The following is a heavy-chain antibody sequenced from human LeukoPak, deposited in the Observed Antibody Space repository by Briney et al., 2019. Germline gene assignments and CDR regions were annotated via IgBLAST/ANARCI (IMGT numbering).Heavy chain of an antibody. CDR2: ISSTDAGT. Sequence: GGSLRLSCAASGFTFSSYAMSWVRQAPGKGLEWVSAISSTDAGTYHADSVRGRFTISRDSSKNTLYLQMNSLRAEDAAVYYCAKAPVTSCRGAYCYPFDYWGQGTLVTVSS. CDR3: AKAPVTSCRGAYCYPFDY. J-gene: IGHJ4*02. V-gene: IGHV3-23*01. CDR1: GFTFSSYA. D-gene: IGHD2-21*01.